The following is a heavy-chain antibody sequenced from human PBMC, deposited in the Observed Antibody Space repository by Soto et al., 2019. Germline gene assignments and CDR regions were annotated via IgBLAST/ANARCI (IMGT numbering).Heavy chain of an antibody. CDR1: GFTLSDYA. V-gene: IGHV3-30*03. CDR2: ILHDGKNK. CDR3: ARDTITKSGTLDYFDV. Sequence: QVQLVQSGGGVAQPGGSLRLSCAASGFTLSDYAIHWLRQAPGKGLEWVAVILHDGKNKYKTPSVEGRVTISRDSSKNSVFLSINSLRVEDMACYYCARDTITKSGTLDYFDVWGQVTLVTVSS. D-gene: IGHD3-10*01. J-gene: IGHJ4*02.